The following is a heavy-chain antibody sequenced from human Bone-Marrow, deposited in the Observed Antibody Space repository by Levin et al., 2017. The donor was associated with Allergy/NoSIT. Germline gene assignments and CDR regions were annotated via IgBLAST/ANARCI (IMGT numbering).Heavy chain of an antibody. V-gene: IGHV4-59*01. J-gene: IGHJ4*02. CDR2: IYHGGRT. CDR3: ARARWDSTGWYYFDL. Sequence: SETLSLTCTVSGGSTNGYYWSWIRQSPGKGLEWIGYIYHGGRTKYSSSLESRVIILEDTSRNQSFLQLTSVTAADTAMYFCARARWDSTGWYYFDLWGQGTLVTVSS. CDR1: GGSTNGYY. D-gene: IGHD6-19*01.